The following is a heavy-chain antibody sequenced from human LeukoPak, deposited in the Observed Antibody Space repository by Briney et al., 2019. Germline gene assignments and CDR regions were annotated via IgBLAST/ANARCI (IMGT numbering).Heavy chain of an antibody. CDR3: ARVGYGGNSYAFDI. CDR2: MNPNNGNT. Sequence: ASVKVSCKASGGTFSSYAISWVRQAPGQGLEWMGWMNPNNGNTGYAQKFQGRVTITRNTSINTAYMELSSLRSEDTAVYYCARVGYGGNSYAFDIWGQGTMVTVSS. J-gene: IGHJ3*02. D-gene: IGHD4-23*01. V-gene: IGHV1-8*02. CDR1: GGTFSSYA.